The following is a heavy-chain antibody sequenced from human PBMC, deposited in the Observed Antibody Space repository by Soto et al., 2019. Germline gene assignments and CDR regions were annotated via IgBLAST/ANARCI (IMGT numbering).Heavy chain of an antibody. J-gene: IGHJ5*02. CDR2: ISAYNGNT. D-gene: IGHD3-10*01. Sequence: GASVKVSCKASGYTFTSYGIGWVRQAPGQGLEWMGWISAYNGNTNYAQKLQGRVTMTTDTSTSTAYMELRSLRSDDTAVYYCARPLWFGDYRGGDNWFDPWGQGTLVTVSS. CDR1: GYTFTSYG. CDR3: ARPLWFGDYRGGDNWFDP. V-gene: IGHV1-18*01.